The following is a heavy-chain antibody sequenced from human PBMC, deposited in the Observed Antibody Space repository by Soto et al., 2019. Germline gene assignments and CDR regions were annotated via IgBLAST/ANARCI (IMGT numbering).Heavy chain of an antibody. V-gene: IGHV1-8*01. Sequence: QVPLVQSGAEVKKPGASVKVSCKASGYTFTSYDINWVRQATGQGLEWMGWMNPNSGNTGYAQKFQGRVTMTRNTSISTAYMELSSLRSEDTAVYYCARGRGRAAAGTVRNWFDPWGQGTLVTVSS. CDR3: ARGRGRAAAGTVRNWFDP. D-gene: IGHD6-13*01. CDR1: GYTFTSYD. J-gene: IGHJ5*02. CDR2: MNPNSGNT.